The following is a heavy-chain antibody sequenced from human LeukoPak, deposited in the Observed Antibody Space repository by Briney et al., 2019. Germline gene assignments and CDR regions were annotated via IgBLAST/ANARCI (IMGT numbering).Heavy chain of an antibody. Sequence: ASVKVSCKASGYTFTSYDINWVRQATGQGLEWMGWMNPNSGNTGYAQKFQGRVTMTRNTSISTAYMELSSLRSDDTAVYYCARDYYDSSGYYYYGYWGQGTLVTVSS. J-gene: IGHJ4*02. D-gene: IGHD3-22*01. CDR3: ARDYYDSSGYYYYGY. V-gene: IGHV1-8*01. CDR2: MNPNSGNT. CDR1: GYTFTSYD.